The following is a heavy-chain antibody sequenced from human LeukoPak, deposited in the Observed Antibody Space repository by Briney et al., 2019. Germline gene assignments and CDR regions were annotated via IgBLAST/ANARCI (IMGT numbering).Heavy chain of an antibody. CDR3: ARDSWGRFDY. V-gene: IGHV4-34*01. CDR2: INHSGST. Sequence: PSETLSLTCAVYGGSFSGYYWTWIRQPPGKGLEWIGEINHSGSTNYNSSLKSRVTISVDTSKNQFSLKLSSVTAADTAVYYCARDSWGRFDYWGQGTLVAVSS. CDR1: GGSFSGYY. J-gene: IGHJ4*02. D-gene: IGHD7-27*01.